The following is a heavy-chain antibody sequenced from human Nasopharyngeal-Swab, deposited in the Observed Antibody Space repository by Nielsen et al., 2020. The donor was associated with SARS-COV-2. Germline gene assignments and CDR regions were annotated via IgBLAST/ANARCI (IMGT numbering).Heavy chain of an antibody. CDR3: AKDIVVVADYYYYGMDV. D-gene: IGHD2-15*01. V-gene: IGHV3-20*04. J-gene: IGHJ6*02. CDR2: INWNGGST. CDR1: GFTFDDYG. Sequence: GESLKISCAASGFTFDDYGMSWVRQAPGKGLEWVSGINWNGGSTGYADSVKGRFTISRDNSKNTLYLQMNSLRAEDTAVYYCAKDIVVVADYYYYGMDVWGQGTTVTVSS.